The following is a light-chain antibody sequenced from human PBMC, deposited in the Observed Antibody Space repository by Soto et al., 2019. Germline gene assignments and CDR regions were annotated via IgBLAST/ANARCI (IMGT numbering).Light chain of an antibody. CDR2: AAS. Sequence: DIQMTQSPSSLSASVGDRVTITCRASQGISTYLNCYQQKPGKAPKLLIYAASSLQSGVPSRFSGSGSGTDFTLTISSLQPEDFATYSCQQSYSTTWTLGQGTKVDIK. CDR1: QGISTY. J-gene: IGKJ1*01. V-gene: IGKV1-39*01. CDR3: QQSYSTTWT.